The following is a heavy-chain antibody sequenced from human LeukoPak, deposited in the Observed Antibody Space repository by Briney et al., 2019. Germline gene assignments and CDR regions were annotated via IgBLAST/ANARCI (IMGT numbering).Heavy chain of an antibody. D-gene: IGHD4-17*01. V-gene: IGHV3-21*01. CDR1: GFTFSSYS. Sequence: GGSLRLSCAASGFTFSSYSMNWVRQAPGKGLEWVSSISSSSSYIYYADSVKGRFTISRDNAKNSLYLQMNSLRAEDTAVYYCASGPRFNDYGDYFDYWGQGTLVTVSS. J-gene: IGHJ4*02. CDR2: ISSSSSYI. CDR3: ASGPRFNDYGDYFDY.